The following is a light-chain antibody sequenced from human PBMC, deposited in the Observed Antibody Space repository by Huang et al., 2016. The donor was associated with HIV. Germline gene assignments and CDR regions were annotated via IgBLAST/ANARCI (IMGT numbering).Light chain of an antibody. CDR3: QQYNNWPYT. CDR2: GPT. V-gene: IGKV3-15*01. Sequence: EIVMTQSPATLSASPGERATLSCRASQSVNSNLAWYQQKAGQAPRLLMSGPTTRATDVPDRVSGNASGTEFTLTVSSLQSEDFAIYYCQQYNNWPYTFGQGTNLEIK. CDR1: QSVNSN. J-gene: IGKJ2*01.